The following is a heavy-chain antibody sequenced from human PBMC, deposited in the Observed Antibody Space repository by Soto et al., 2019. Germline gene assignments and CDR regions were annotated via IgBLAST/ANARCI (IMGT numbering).Heavy chain of an antibody. V-gene: IGHV1-8*01. D-gene: IGHD1-1*01. CDR3: AREMTTGGMVV. J-gene: IGHJ6*02. CDR2: MNPNSGNP. Sequence: QVQLVQSGAEVKKPGASVKVSCQASGYTFTSYDINWGRQATGQGREWRGWMNPNSGNPGYAQKFQGGVTMTRNTSITTAYMELSSLGSEERAVYYCAREMTTGGMVVWGQGTTVTVSS. CDR1: GYTFTSYD.